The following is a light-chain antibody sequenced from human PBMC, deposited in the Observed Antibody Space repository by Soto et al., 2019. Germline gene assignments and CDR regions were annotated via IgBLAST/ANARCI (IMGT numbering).Light chain of an antibody. V-gene: IGLV2-23*01. CDR3: CSYAGSSTYV. J-gene: IGLJ1*01. Sequence: QSALAHPASVSGSPGQSITVSCTGNHSDVGSYNLVSWYQQHPGKAPKLMIYEGSKRPSGVSNRFSGSKSGNTASLTISGLQAEDEADYYCCSYAGSSTYVFGTGTKVTVL. CDR1: HSDVGSYNL. CDR2: EGS.